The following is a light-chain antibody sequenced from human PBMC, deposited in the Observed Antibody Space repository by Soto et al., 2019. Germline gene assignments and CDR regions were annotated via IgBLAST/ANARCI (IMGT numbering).Light chain of an antibody. Sequence: DIQMTQSPSTLSASVGDRVTITCRASQSISSWLAWYQQKPGKAPKLLIYKASSLESGVPSRFSGSGSGTELTITISSLQTDYFATYYCQQYHSYWTFGQGTKVEIK. CDR2: KAS. CDR1: QSISSW. J-gene: IGKJ1*01. V-gene: IGKV1-5*03. CDR3: QQYHSYWT.